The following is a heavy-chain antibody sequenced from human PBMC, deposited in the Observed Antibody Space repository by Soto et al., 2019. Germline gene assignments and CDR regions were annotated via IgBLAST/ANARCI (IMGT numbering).Heavy chain of an antibody. CDR2: ITGSGGNT. V-gene: IGHV3-23*01. J-gene: IGHJ4*02. Sequence: EVQLLDSGGGLVQPGGSLRLSCAATGFTFSNYAMSWVRQAPGKGLEWVSAITGSGGNTYYADSAKGRFTVSRDNSKTTLYLKMNGLRAYDKAVYYGAPEKAVAGVGILDSWGQGTLVTVSS. CDR1: GFTFSNYA. CDR3: APEKAVAGVGILDS. D-gene: IGHD6-19*01.